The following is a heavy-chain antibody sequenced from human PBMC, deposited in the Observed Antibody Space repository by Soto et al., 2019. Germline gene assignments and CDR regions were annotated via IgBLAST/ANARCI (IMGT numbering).Heavy chain of an antibody. J-gene: IGHJ5*02. Sequence: QLQLQESGPGLVKPSETLSLTCTVSGGSISSSSYYWGWIRQPPGKGLEWIGSIYYSGSTYYNPSLKSRVTISVDTSKNPFSLKLSSVTAADTAVYYCARGAIFGVVTRLNWFDPWGQGTLVTVSS. D-gene: IGHD3-3*01. CDR3: ARGAIFGVVTRLNWFDP. CDR1: GGSISSSSYY. CDR2: IYYSGST. V-gene: IGHV4-39*01.